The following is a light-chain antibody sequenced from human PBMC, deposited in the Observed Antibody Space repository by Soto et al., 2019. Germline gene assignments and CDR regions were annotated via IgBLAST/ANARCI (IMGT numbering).Light chain of an antibody. J-gene: IGKJ4*02. CDR2: GAS. Sequence: TLSVSPGERATLSCRASQSVTANLAWYQQKPGQAPRLLIYGASNRATGVPDRFSGSGSGTVFTLTSSFLQPEDGIRYWSALT. CDR3: ALT. V-gene: IGKV3-15*01. CDR1: QSVTAN.